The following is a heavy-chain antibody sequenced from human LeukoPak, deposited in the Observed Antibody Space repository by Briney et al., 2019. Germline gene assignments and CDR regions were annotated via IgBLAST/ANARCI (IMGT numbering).Heavy chain of an antibody. D-gene: IGHD4-17*01. CDR3: ARVPTVTFFDY. CDR2: IFYSGST. CDR1: GGSISTANYY. J-gene: IGHJ4*02. Sequence: SETLSLTCTVSGGSISTANYYWGWIRQPPGKGLEWIGNIFYSGSTYYSPPLKSRLSISLDTSRNQFSLKLSSVTAADTAVYYCARVPTVTFFDYWGQGTLVTVSS. V-gene: IGHV4-39*07.